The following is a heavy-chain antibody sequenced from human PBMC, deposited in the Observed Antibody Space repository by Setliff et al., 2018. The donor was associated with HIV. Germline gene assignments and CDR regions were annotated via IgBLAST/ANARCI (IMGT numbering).Heavy chain of an antibody. Sequence: GESLKISCAASGFTFSSYWMSWVRQAPGKGLEWVANIKEDGGEKYYVDSVKGRFTISRDNSKNTLYLQMNSLRAEDTAVYYCANPPTVTTDYYYYYMDVWGKGTTVTVSS. CDR1: GFTFSSYW. J-gene: IGHJ6*03. V-gene: IGHV3-7*03. CDR3: ANPPTVTTDYYYYYMDV. CDR2: IKEDGGEK. D-gene: IGHD4-4*01.